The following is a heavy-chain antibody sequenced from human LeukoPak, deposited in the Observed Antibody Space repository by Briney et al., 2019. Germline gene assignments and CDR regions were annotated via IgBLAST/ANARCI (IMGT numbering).Heavy chain of an antibody. D-gene: IGHD2-15*01. CDR2: IYFSGIT. CDR1: GDSISSGGSH. J-gene: IGHJ3*02. V-gene: IGHV4-31*03. CDR3: ARDRSGGSGNDAFDI. Sequence: SQTLSLTCTVSGDSISSGGSHWSWIRQHPGKGLEWIAYIYFSGITYYNPSLKSRVTMSVDTSKNQFSLNLTSVTAADTAVYYCARDRSGGSGNDAFDIWGQGTMVIVSS.